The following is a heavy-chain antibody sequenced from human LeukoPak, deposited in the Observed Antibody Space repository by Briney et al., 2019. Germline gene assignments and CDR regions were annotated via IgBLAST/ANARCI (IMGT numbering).Heavy chain of an antibody. CDR1: GGSISSYY. D-gene: IGHD4-17*01. Sequence: SETLSLICTVSGGSISSYYWSWIRQPPGKGLEWIGYIYYSGSTNYNPSLKSRVTISVDTSKNQFSLKLSSVTAADTAVYYCASAAATVTNLYFDYWGQGTLVTVSS. CDR2: IYYSGST. CDR3: ASAAATVTNLYFDY. J-gene: IGHJ4*02. V-gene: IGHV4-59*01.